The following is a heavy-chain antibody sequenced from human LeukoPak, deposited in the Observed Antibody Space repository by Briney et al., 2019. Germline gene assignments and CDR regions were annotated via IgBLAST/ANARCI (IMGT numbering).Heavy chain of an antibody. CDR3: ARAGSTENLDAFDI. CDR2: INPNSGGT. Sequence: ASVKVSCKASGYTFTGYYMHWVRQAPGQGLEWMGRINPNSGGTNYAQEFQGRVTMTRDTSISTAYMELSRLRSDDTAVYYCARAGSTENLDAFDIWGQGTMVTVSS. D-gene: IGHD2-2*01. J-gene: IGHJ3*02. CDR1: GYTFTGYY. V-gene: IGHV1-2*06.